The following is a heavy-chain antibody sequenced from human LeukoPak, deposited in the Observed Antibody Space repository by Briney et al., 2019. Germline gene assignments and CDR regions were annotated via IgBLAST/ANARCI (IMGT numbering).Heavy chain of an antibody. Sequence: SETLSLTCTVSGGSISSSSYYWGWIRPPPGKGLEWIGSIYYSGSTYYNPSLKSRVTISVDTSKNQFSLKLSSVTAADTAVYYCARLRWHKTYYYYGMDVWGQGTTVTVSS. V-gene: IGHV4-39*01. D-gene: IGHD4-23*01. CDR2: IYYSGST. CDR3: ARLRWHKTYYYYGMDV. J-gene: IGHJ6*02. CDR1: GGSISSSSYY.